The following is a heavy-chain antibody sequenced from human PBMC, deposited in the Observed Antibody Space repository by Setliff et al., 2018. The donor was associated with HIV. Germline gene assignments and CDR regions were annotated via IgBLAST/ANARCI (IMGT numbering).Heavy chain of an antibody. CDR1: GFTFDDYT. J-gene: IGHJ4*02. CDR3: ARCKKDQYNFWSGWSPDY. Sequence: GGSLRLSCAASGFTFDDYTMHWVRQAPGKGLEWVSLISWDGGSTYYADSVKGRFTISRDNAKNSLYLQMNSLRAEDTAVYNCARCKKDQYNFWSGWSPDYWGQGTLVTVSS. CDR2: ISWDGGST. D-gene: IGHD3-3*01. V-gene: IGHV3-43*01.